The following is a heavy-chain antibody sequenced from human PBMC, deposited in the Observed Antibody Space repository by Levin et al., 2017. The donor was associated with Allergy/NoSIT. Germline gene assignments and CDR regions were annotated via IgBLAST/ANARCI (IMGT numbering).Heavy chain of an antibody. J-gene: IGHJ4*02. CDR2: IRGSGGST. CDR3: APGIAVTGSPTDY. CDR1: GFTFSSYD. Sequence: GGSLRLSCAASGFTFSSYDMSWVRQAPGKGLEWVSAIRGSGGSTYYADSVKGRFTISRDNSKKTVFLQMNSLRAEDTAVYYCAPGIAVTGSPTDYWGQGTLVTVS. V-gene: IGHV3-23*01. D-gene: IGHD6-19*01.